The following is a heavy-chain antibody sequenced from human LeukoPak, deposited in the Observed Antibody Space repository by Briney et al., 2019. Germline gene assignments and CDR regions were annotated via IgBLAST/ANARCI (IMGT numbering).Heavy chain of an antibody. J-gene: IGHJ4*02. V-gene: IGHV3-23*01. CDR3: AKIWVRGVIRG. CDR1: GFTFSSYA. D-gene: IGHD3-10*01. CDR2: ISGSGGST. Sequence: GGSLRLSCAASGFTFSSYAMSWVRQAPGKGLEWVSAISGSGGSTYYADCVKGRFTISRNNSKNTLYLQMNSLRAEDTAVYYCAKIWVRGVIRGWGQGTPVTVSS.